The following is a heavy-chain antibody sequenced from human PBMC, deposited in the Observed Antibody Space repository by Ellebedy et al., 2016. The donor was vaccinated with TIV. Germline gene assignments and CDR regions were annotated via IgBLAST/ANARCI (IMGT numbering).Heavy chain of an antibody. J-gene: IGHJ4*02. V-gene: IGHV4-59*06. CDR3: ARGGRDSKSLGY. Sequence: SETLSLTXTVSGGSISSYYWSWIRQPPGKGLEWIGYIYYSGSTYYNPSLKSRVTISVDTSKNQFSLKLSSVTAADTAVYYCARGGRDSKSLGYWGQGTLVTVSS. CDR1: GGSISSYY. CDR2: IYYSGST. D-gene: IGHD4-11*01.